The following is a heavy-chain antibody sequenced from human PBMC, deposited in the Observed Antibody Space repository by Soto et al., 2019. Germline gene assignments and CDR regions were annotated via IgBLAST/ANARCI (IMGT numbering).Heavy chain of an antibody. J-gene: IGHJ6*02. V-gene: IGHV1-18*01. CDR2: ISAYNGNT. CDR3: ARDQPYGSGSYSPPYYYYGMDV. CDR1: GYTFTSYG. Sequence: QVQLVQSGAEVKKPGASVKVSCKASGYTFTSYGISWVRQAPGQGLEWMGWISAYNGNTNYAQKLQGRVTMTTDTSTGKAYMGLRSLRSDDTAVYYCARDQPYGSGSYSPPYYYYGMDVWGQGTTVTVSS. D-gene: IGHD3-10*01.